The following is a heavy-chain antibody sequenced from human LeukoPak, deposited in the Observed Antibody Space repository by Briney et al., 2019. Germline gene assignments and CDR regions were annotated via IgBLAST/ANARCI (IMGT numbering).Heavy chain of an antibody. Sequence: PSETLSLTCAVSGGSFSGYSWNWIRQPPGKGLEWIGEINHSGSTYYNPSLKSRVTISVDTSKNQFSLKLSSVTAADTAVYYCARLLRWLYYFDYWGQGTLVTVSS. CDR2: INHSGST. V-gene: IGHV4-34*01. CDR3: ARLLRWLYYFDY. D-gene: IGHD4-23*01. J-gene: IGHJ4*02. CDR1: GGSFSGYS.